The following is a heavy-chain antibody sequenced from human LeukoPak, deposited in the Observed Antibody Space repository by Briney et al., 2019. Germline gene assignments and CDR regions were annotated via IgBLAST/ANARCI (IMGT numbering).Heavy chain of an antibody. CDR3: ARDRYYYDSSGYSGFDY. Sequence: SETLSRTCTVSGGSISSYYWSWIRQPAGKGLEWIGRIYTSGSTNYNPSLKSRVTMSVDTSKNQFSLKLSSVTAADTAVYYCARDRYYYDSSGYSGFDYWGQGTLVTVSS. CDR2: IYTSGST. J-gene: IGHJ4*02. V-gene: IGHV4-4*07. CDR1: GGSISSYY. D-gene: IGHD3-22*01.